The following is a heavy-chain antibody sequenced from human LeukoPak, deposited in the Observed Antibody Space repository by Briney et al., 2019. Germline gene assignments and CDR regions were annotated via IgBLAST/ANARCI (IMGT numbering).Heavy chain of an antibody. V-gene: IGHV1-69*04. Sequence: SVKVSCKASGGTFSSYAISWVRQAPGQGLEWMGRVIPILGIANYAQKFQGRVTITADKSTSTAYMELSSLRSEDTAVYYCARGSSVALPTDYWGQGTLVTVSS. CDR3: ARGSSVALPTDY. D-gene: IGHD2-15*01. J-gene: IGHJ4*02. CDR2: VIPILGIA. CDR1: GGTFSSYA.